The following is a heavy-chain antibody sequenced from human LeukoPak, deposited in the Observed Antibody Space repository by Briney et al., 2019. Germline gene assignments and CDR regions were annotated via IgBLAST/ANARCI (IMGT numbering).Heavy chain of an antibody. D-gene: IGHD1-26*01. Sequence: GSSVKVSCKASGDTFSSYAISWVRQAPGQGLEWMGRIIPIFGTANYAQKFQGRVTITTDESTSTAYMELRSLRSDDTAVYYCARHSDQDYFDYWGQGTLVTVSS. CDR2: IIPIFGTA. V-gene: IGHV1-69*05. CDR3: ARHSDQDYFDY. J-gene: IGHJ4*02. CDR1: GDTFSSYA.